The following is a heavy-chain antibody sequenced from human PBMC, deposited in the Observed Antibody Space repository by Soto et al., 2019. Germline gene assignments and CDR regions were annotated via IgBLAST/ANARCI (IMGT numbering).Heavy chain of an antibody. CDR2: ITPIFGTA. CDR1: GGTFSSYA. V-gene: IGHV1-69*13. D-gene: IGHD6-13*01. CDR3: ATAGGSSSNKGYYYYGMDV. J-gene: IGHJ6*02. Sequence: SVKVSCKASGGTFSSYAISWVRQAPGQGLEWMGGITPIFGTANYAQKFQGRVTITADESTSTAYMELSSLRSEDTAVYYCATAGGSSSNKGYYYYGMDVWGQGTTVTVSS.